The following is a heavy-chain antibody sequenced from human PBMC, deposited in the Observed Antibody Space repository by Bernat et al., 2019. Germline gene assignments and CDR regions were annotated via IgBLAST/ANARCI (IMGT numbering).Heavy chain of an antibody. D-gene: IGHD3-3*01. V-gene: IGHV3-66*04. CDR3: ARQDDFWSGFVV. Sequence: EVQLVESGGNLVQPGGSLRLSCAASGFTVSSNYMSWVRQAPGKGLEWVSTIYSDASTYYADSVKGRFVSSRDNSKNTLFLHMSRLRADDMALYYCARQDDFWSGFVVWGQGTLVTVSS. CDR2: IYSDAST. J-gene: IGHJ5*02. CDR1: GFTVSSNY.